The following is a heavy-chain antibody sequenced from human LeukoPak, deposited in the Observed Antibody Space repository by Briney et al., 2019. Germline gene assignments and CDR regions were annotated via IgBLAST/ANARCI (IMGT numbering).Heavy chain of an antibody. J-gene: IGHJ3*02. D-gene: IGHD3-10*01. CDR1: GFTFRDYY. CDR3: ARVGLGSAYDI. V-gene: IGHV3-11*01. Sequence: GGSLRLSCAASGFTFRDYYMTWIRQAPGKGLEWVSYISPGGNTIYYADSVKGRFTISRDNAKNSLYLQMNNLRAEDTAVLYCARVGLGSAYDIWGQGTMVTVSS. CDR2: ISPGGNTI.